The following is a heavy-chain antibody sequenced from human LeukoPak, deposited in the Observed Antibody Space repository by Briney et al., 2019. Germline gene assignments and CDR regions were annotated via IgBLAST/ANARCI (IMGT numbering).Heavy chain of an antibody. D-gene: IGHD1-1*01. V-gene: IGHV1-69*13. CDR1: GGTFISYA. J-gene: IGHJ6*04. Sequence: SVKVSFKASGGTFISYAISWVRQAPGQGGEWMGGIIPIFGTANYAQKLQGRGTITAEETTSTAYMELSSLRSEDTAVYYCAIFHNWNDPRSYYYYGMDVWGKGTTVTVSS. CDR2: IIPIFGTA. CDR3: AIFHNWNDPRSYYYYGMDV.